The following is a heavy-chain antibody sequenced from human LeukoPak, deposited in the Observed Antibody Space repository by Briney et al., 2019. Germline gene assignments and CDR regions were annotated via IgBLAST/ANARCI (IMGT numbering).Heavy chain of an antibody. CDR2: IYPGDSDT. V-gene: IGHV5-51*01. J-gene: IGHJ4*02. Sequence: GESLKISCQGSGYSFSSYWIGWVRQMPGKGLEWMGIIYPGDSDTRYSPSFQGQVTISVDKSITTAYLQWSSLKASDTAMYYCVRHTGGDWFLFDTWGQGVLVTVSS. D-gene: IGHD2-21*02. CDR3: VRHTGGDWFLFDT. CDR1: GYSFSSYW.